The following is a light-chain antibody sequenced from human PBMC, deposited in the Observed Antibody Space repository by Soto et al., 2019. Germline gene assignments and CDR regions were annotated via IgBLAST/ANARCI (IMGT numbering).Light chain of an antibody. Sequence: QSVLTQPPSVSGSPGLSITISCSGTSNDVGGYDYVSWYRQHPDRAPRLLIYEVSNRPSGISDRFSGSRSGNTASLTISGLQADDEADYYCASYTVSGTLIFGGGTK. CDR2: EVS. J-gene: IGLJ2*01. CDR3: ASYTVSGTLI. V-gene: IGLV2-14*01. CDR1: SNDVGGYDY.